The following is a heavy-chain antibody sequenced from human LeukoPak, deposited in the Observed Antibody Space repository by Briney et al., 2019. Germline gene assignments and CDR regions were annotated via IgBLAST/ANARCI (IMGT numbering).Heavy chain of an antibody. D-gene: IGHD3-9*01. CDR1: GGSFSGTEFS. J-gene: IGHJ4*02. Sequence: PSETLSLTCTVSGGSFSGTEFSWGWIRPPPGKGLQWAGNLYYSGSTSYHPSLNSRVTMSVDTSKNQFSLKMTSVTAADTAVYYCARLSKGRYFDGIFDYWGQGSLVTVSS. V-gene: IGHV4-39*01. CDR2: LYYSGST. CDR3: ARLSKGRYFDGIFDY.